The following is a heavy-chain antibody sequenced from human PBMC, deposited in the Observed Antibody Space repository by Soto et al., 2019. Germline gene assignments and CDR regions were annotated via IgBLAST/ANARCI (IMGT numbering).Heavy chain of an antibody. V-gene: IGHV3-74*01. CDR1: GFVFTNFW. CDR3: AKDSWYFDL. Sequence: VSLRLSCEASGFVFTNFWMHWVCHVPGKGLVWVARIDTSGHSTNYAESVKGRFTISRDNAKKTVSLQMNSLRVEDTGVYYCAKDSWYFDLWSQGSQVTVSS. D-gene: IGHD6-13*01. CDR2: IDTSGHST. J-gene: IGHJ4*02.